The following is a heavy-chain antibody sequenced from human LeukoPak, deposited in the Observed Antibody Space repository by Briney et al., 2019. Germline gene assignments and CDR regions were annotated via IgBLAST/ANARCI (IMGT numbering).Heavy chain of an antibody. CDR1: GFTFSGSA. J-gene: IGHJ4*02. CDR3: TSRGDSSGYSYPFDY. V-gene: IGHV3-73*01. Sequence: GGSLKLSCPASGFTFSGSAMHWVRQASGKGLGWVGRIRSKANSYATAYAASVKGRFTLSRDDSKNTAYLQMDSLKTEDTAVYYCTSRGDSSGYSYPFDYWGQGTLVTVSS. D-gene: IGHD3-22*01. CDR2: IRSKANSYAT.